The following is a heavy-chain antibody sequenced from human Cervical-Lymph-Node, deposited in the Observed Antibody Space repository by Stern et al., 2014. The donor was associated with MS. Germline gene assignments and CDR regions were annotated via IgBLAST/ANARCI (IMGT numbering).Heavy chain of an antibody. CDR3: ARERDNSYAFDS. J-gene: IGHJ4*02. V-gene: IGHV1-69*01. Sequence: QLVQSGAEMRKPGSSVRVSCKASGGIFSTSVISWLRQAPGQGLERMGGISPMFGRANYAQKFQGSVTITADESTSTVYMGLTSLRSEDTAVYYCARERDNSYAFDSWGQGTLVTVSS. D-gene: IGHD3-16*01. CDR2: ISPMFGRA. CDR1: GGIFSTSV.